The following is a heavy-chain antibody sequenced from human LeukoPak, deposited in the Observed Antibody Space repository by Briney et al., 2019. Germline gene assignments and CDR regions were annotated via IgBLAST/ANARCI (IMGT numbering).Heavy chain of an antibody. CDR1: GGSISNYY. Sequence: SETLSLTCTVSGGSISNYYWSWIRQPPGKGLEWIGYIFYSGSNKYNPSLKSRVTISLDTSKNQFSLQLRSVTAADTAVYYCARFTTVVPAFWYFDLWGRGTLVTVSS. V-gene: IGHV4-59*08. CDR3: ARFTTVVPAFWYFDL. D-gene: IGHD4-23*01. J-gene: IGHJ2*01. CDR2: IFYSGSN.